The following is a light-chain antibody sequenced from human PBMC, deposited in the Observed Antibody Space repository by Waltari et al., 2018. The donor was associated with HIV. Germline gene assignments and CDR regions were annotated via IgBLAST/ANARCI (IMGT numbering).Light chain of an antibody. V-gene: IGLV2-8*01. Sequence: QSALTQPPSASVSPGQSVTISCTGTSSYVGGYNYVSWYQQHPGKAPKPMIYEVSNRPSGVPDRFSGSKSGNTASLTVSGLQAEDEADYYCSSYAGSNNLVFGGGTKLTVL. CDR2: EVS. CDR1: SSYVGGYNY. CDR3: SSYAGSNNLV. J-gene: IGLJ2*01.